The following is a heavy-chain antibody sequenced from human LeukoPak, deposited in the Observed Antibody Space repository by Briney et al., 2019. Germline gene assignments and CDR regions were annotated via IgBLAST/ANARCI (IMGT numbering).Heavy chain of an antibody. V-gene: IGHV4-34*01. J-gene: IGHJ4*02. D-gene: IGHD6-13*01. CDR1: GGSFSGYY. Sequence: SETLSLTCAVYGGSFSGYYWSWIRQPPGKGLERIGEINHSGSTNYNPSLKSRVTISVDTSKNQFSLKLSSVTAADTAVYYCARGRKRGNSPFDYWGQGTLVTVSS. CDR2: INHSGST. CDR3: ARGRKRGNSPFDY.